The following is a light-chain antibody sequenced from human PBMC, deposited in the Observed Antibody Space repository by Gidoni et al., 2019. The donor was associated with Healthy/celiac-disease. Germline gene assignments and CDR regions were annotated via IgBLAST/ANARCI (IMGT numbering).Light chain of an antibody. J-gene: IGKJ4*01. Sequence: EIVMTQSPPTLSVSPGERATLSCRSSQSFSSNLAGYQQKPGQAPRLLIYGASTRATGIPARFSGSGSGTEFTLTISSLQSEDFAVYYCQQYNNWPLTFGGGTKVEIK. CDR2: GAS. V-gene: IGKV3-15*01. CDR3: QQYNNWPLT. CDR1: QSFSSN.